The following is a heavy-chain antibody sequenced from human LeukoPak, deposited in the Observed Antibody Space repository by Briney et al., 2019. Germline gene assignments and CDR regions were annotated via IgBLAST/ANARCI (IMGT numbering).Heavy chain of an antibody. CDR2: ISYDGSNK. D-gene: IGHD6-19*01. CDR3: ARDQPSIAVAAPFDY. J-gene: IGHJ4*02. CDR1: GFTFSSYS. Sequence: GGSLRLSCAASGFTFSSYSMNWVRQAPGKGLEWVAVISYDGSNKYYADSVKGRFTISRDNSKNTLYLQMNSLRAEDTAVYYCARDQPSIAVAAPFDYWGQGTLVTVSS. V-gene: IGHV3-30*03.